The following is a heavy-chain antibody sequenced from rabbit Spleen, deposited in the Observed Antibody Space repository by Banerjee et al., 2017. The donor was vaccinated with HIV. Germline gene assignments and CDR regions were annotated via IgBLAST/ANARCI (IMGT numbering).Heavy chain of an antibody. Sequence: QSLEESGGDQVKPGASLTLTCTASGFYFSTRSYMCWVRKAPGKGLEWIACIDAGSSGTTYYATWAEGRFTISKTSSTTVTLQMTSLTAAYMATYFCARDTGTSFSTYGMDLWGPVTLVTVS. D-gene: IGHD7-1*01. CDR3: ARDTGTSFSTYGMDL. CDR2: IDAGSSGTT. J-gene: IGHJ6*01. V-gene: IGHV1S40*01. CDR1: GFYFSTRSY.